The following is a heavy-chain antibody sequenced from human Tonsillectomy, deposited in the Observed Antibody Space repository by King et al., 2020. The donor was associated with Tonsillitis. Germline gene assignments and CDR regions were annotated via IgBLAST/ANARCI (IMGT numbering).Heavy chain of an antibody. D-gene: IGHD3-22*01. CDR3: VSVGDSSDYRPGHY. J-gene: IGHJ4*02. V-gene: IGHV3-7*03. Sequence: EVQLVESGGALVQPGGSLRLSCAASGFIFSNYWMSWVRQAPGKGLEWVANIRLDGSESHYVDSVKGRFTISRDNTKNSLYLQMNSLRTDDAAVYYCVSVGDSSDYRPGHYWGQGTLVTVSS. CDR2: IRLDGSES. CDR1: GFIFSNYW.